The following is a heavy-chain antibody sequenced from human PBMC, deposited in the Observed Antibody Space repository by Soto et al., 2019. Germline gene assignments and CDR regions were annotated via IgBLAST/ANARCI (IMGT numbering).Heavy chain of an antibody. Sequence: SVKVSCKGSGYTFSGYYMHWVRQAPGQGLEWMGGIIPIFGTANYAQKFQGRVTITADESTSTAYMELSSLRSEDTAVYYCAREGRITIFGVVIGAPFDYWGQGTLVTVSS. J-gene: IGHJ4*02. D-gene: IGHD3-3*01. CDR2: IIPIFGTA. V-gene: IGHV1-69*13. CDR1: GYTFSGYY. CDR3: AREGRITIFGVVIGAPFDY.